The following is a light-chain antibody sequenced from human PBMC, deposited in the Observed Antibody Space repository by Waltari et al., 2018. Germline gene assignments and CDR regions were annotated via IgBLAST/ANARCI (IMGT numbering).Light chain of an antibody. CDR3: SSYTSTTSVV. CDR1: GSDVGGYES. CDR2: DVS. V-gene: IGLV2-14*03. J-gene: IGLJ2*01. Sequence: QSALTQPASVSGSPGQSITISCTGTGSDVGGYESVSWYQQHPGEAPKRLIFDVSNRPSGVSTRFSGSKSANTASLTISGLQGGDEAFYYCSSYTSTTSVVFGGGTKLTVL.